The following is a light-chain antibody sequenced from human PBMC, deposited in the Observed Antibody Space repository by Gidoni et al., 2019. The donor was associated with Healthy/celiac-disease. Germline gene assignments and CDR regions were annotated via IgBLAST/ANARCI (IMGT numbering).Light chain of an antibody. CDR3: QQSYSPPRLT. Sequence: DIQMTQSPSSLSASVGDRVTITCRASQSISSYLNWYQQKPGKAPKLLIYAASSLQSGVPSRFSGSGSGTDFTLTISSLQPEDFATYYCQQSYSPPRLTFGGXTKVEIK. J-gene: IGKJ4*01. CDR1: QSISSY. V-gene: IGKV1-39*01. CDR2: AAS.